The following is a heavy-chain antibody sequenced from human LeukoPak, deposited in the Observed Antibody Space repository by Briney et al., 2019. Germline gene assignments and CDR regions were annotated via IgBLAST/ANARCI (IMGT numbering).Heavy chain of an antibody. CDR2: IWYDGSNK. Sequence: GRSLRLSCAASGFTFSSYGMHWVRQAPGKGLEWVAVIWYDGSNKYYADSVKGRFTISRDNSKNTLHLQMNSLRAEDTALYYCAKAVGRAAAPDYWGQGTLVTVSS. J-gene: IGHJ4*02. CDR1: GFTFSSYG. D-gene: IGHD6-25*01. V-gene: IGHV3-33*06. CDR3: AKAVGRAAAPDY.